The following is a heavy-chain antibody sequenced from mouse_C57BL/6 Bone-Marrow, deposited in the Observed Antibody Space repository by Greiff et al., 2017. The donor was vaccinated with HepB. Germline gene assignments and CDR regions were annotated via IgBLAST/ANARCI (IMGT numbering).Heavy chain of an antibody. V-gene: IGHV1-53*01. CDR2: INPSNGGT. J-gene: IGHJ2*01. D-gene: IGHD1-1*01. CDR1: GYTFTSYW. CDR3: ARSIRYYYGSSSFDY. Sequence: QVQLQQPGTELVKPGASVKLSCKASGYTFTSYWMHWVKQRPGQGLEWIGNINPSNGGTNYNEKFKSKATLTVDKSSSTAYMQLSSLTSEDSAVYYCARSIRYYYGSSSFDYWGQGTTLTVSS.